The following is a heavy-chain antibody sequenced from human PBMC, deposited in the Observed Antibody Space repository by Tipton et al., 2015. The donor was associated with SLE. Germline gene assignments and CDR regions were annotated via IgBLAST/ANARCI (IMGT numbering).Heavy chain of an antibody. V-gene: IGHV1-8*01. CDR2: MNPNSGNT. CDR1: GYTFTSYD. J-gene: IGHJ3*02. Sequence: QLVQSGAEVKKPGASVKVSCKASGYTFTSYDINWVRQATGQGLEWIGWMNPNSGNTGYAQKFQGRVTMTRNTSISTAYMELSSVRSEDRAVYCCARDITMAGGPDAFDIWGQGPRVPVSS. CDR3: ARDITMAGGPDAFDI. D-gene: IGHD3-3*01.